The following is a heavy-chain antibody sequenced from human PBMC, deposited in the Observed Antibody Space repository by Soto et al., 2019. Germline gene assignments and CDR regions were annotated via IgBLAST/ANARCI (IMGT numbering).Heavy chain of an antibody. CDR1: GTSISSSYW. V-gene: IGHV4-4*02. CDR3: ATLPPRIVVVLSEFPT. J-gene: IGHJ5*02. D-gene: IGHD2-21*01. Sequence: SETLSLTCVVSGTSISSSYWWTWVRQSPGKGLEWIGEIYHTGITKYNPSLKTRVTISVDKSSNQFSLKLTTVTAADTAMYYCATLPPRIVVVLSEFPTWGQGSQVTVSS. CDR2: IYHTGIT.